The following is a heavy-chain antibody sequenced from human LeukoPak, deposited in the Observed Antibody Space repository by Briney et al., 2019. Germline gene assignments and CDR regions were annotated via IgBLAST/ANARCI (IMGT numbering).Heavy chain of an antibody. V-gene: IGHV1-46*01. J-gene: IGHJ2*01. CDR3: ARVGAVRWYFDL. CDR1: GYTFTSYY. CDR2: INPSGGST. Sequence: ASVKVSCKASGYTFTSYYMHWARQAPGQGLEWMGIINPSGGSTSYAQKFQGRVTMTRDMSTSTVYMELSSLRSEDTAVYYCARVGAVRWYFDLWGRGTLVTVSS. D-gene: IGHD1-26*01.